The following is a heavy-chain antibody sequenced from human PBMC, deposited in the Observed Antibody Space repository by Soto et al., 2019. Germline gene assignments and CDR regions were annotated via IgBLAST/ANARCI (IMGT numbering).Heavy chain of an antibody. Sequence: QVQLVESGGGVVQPGRSLRLSCAASGFTFSGYGMHWVRQAPGKGLEWVAVISYDGSNKYYADSVKGRFTISRDNSKKALYLQMNSLRAEDTAVYYYAKQIGREAADSWGQGTLVTVSS. CDR3: AKQIGREAADS. J-gene: IGHJ4*02. CDR2: ISYDGSNK. D-gene: IGHD6-25*01. V-gene: IGHV3-30*18. CDR1: GFTFSGYG.